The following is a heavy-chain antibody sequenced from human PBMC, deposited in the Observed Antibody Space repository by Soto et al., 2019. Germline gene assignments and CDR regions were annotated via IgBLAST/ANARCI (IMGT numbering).Heavy chain of an antibody. CDR1: GFTFSSYG. CDR3: AKDEVLVEVVARDYYGMDV. Sequence: QVQLVESGGGVVQPGRSLRLSCAASGFTFSSYGMHWVRLAPGKGLEWVALILYDGKKNYYADSVKGRFTISRDNSKNTLYLQMNSLRAEDTAVYYCAKDEVLVEVVARDYYGMDVWGQGTTVTVSS. J-gene: IGHJ6*02. CDR2: ILYDGKKN. D-gene: IGHD2-15*01. V-gene: IGHV3-30*18.